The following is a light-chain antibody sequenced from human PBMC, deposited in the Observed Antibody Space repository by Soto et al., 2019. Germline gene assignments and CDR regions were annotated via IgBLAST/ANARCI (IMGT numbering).Light chain of an antibody. V-gene: IGKV3D-15*01. J-gene: IGKJ4*01. CDR1: HSVDSN. Sequence: EIVMTQSPGTLSVSTGQGATLSCRASHSVDSNLAWYQQKPGQAPRLLIFGASTRPTGIPDRFSGSGSGTEFTLTISSLQSEDFAVYYCQQYDKWPLNFGGGTKVDIK. CDR2: GAS. CDR3: QQYDKWPLN.